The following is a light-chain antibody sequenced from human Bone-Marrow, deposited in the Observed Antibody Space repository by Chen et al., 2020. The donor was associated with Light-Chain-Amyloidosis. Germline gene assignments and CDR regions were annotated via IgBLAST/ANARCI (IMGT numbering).Light chain of an antibody. CDR2: DDS. V-gene: IGLV3-21*02. J-gene: IGLJ3*02. Sequence: SYVLTQPSSVSVALGQTAKIACGGNNIGSTSVHWYQQTPGQAPLLVVYDDSDRPSGIPERLSGSNSGNTATLTISRVEAGDEADYYCQVWDRSSDRPVFGGGTKLTVL. CDR1: NIGSTS. CDR3: QVWDRSSDRPV.